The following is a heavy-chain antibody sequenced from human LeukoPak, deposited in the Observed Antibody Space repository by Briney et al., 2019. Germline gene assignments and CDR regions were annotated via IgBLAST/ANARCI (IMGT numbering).Heavy chain of an antibody. J-gene: IGHJ4*02. D-gene: IGHD3-22*01. Sequence: GGSLRLSCAASGFTFSSYNMNWVRQAPGKGLEWVSYISSSGNTIYYADSVKGRFTISRDNAKNSLYLQMNSLRAEDTAIYYCARDKNYYDSSGRRKVTDYWGQGTLVTVSS. CDR3: ARDKNYYDSSGRRKVTDY. CDR2: ISSSGNTI. CDR1: GFTFSSYN. V-gene: IGHV3-48*04.